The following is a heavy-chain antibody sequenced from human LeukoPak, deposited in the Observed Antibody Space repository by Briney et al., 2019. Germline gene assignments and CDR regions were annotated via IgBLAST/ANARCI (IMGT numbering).Heavy chain of an antibody. CDR2: IIPLFGTA. V-gene: IGHV1-69*05. D-gene: IGHD5-24*01. CDR3: AREGEDGYNRGRGAFNI. Sequence: SVKVSCKASGGTFSSYSISWVRQAPGQGLEWMGGIIPLFGTANYAQKFQGRVTITTDESTSTAYMGLSSLRSEDTAVYYCAREGEDGYNRGRGAFNIWGQGTMVTVSS. CDR1: GGTFSSYS. J-gene: IGHJ3*02.